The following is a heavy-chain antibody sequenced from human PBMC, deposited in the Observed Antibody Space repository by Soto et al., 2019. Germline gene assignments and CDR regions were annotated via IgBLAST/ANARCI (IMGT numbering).Heavy chain of an antibody. V-gene: IGHV2-5*02. D-gene: IGHD3-3*01. CDR3: AHRLCKYGFWNGGYFDF. Sequence: QITLKESGPTLVKPTQTLTLTCTFSGFSLTTSGVAVGWIRQPPGKALEWLAVIYRDNDKRYSPSLKSRLTITKDTSKNQVGLTMTNMDPVDTATYFCAHRLCKYGFWNGGYFDFWGQGILVTVSS. J-gene: IGHJ4*02. CDR1: GFSLTTSGVA. CDR2: IYRDNDK.